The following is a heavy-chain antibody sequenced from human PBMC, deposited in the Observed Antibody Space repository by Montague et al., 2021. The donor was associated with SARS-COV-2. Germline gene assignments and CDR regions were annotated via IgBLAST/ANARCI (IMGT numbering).Heavy chain of an antibody. Sequence: SETLSLTCTVSGGSISSGSYYWGWIRQPPGKGLEWIGRIYSSGNTYYXPSLKSRVTISVDTSKNQFSLKLSSVTAADTAVYYCASIYTVTYYFDYWGRGTLVTVSS. CDR3: ASIYTVTYYFDY. J-gene: IGHJ4*02. CDR1: GGSISSGSYY. V-gene: IGHV4-39*01. CDR2: IYSSGNT. D-gene: IGHD4-17*01.